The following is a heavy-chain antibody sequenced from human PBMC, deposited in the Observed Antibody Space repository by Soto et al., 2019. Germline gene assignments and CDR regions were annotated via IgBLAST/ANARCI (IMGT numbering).Heavy chain of an antibody. D-gene: IGHD2-2*01. Sequence: SETLSLTCAVYGGSFSGYYWSWIRQPPGKGLEWIGEINHSGSTNYNPSLKSRVTISVDTSKNQFSLKLSSVTAADTAVYYCARGLVPYKNWFDPWGQGTLVTVS. CDR1: GGSFSGYY. CDR2: INHSGST. V-gene: IGHV4-34*01. CDR3: ARGLVPYKNWFDP. J-gene: IGHJ5*02.